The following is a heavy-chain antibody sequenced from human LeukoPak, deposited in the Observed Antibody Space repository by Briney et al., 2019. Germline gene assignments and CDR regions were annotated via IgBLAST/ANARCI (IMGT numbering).Heavy chain of an antibody. J-gene: IGHJ4*02. CDR2: ISSSGGST. CDR3: AKWQGQWLANALDY. V-gene: IGHV3-23*01. CDR1: GFTFSSYA. Sequence: HAGGSLRLSCAASGFTFSSYAMSWVRQAPGKGLEWVSAISSSGGSTYYADSVKGRFTISRDNSKNTLYLQMNSLRAGDTAVYYYAKWQGQWLANALDYWGQGTLVTVSS. D-gene: IGHD6-19*01.